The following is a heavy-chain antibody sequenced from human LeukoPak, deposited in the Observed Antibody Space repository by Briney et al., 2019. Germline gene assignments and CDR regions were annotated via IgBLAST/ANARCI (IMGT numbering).Heavy chain of an antibody. CDR2: ISSSSSIYT. CDR1: GFTFSSSS. D-gene: IGHD3-22*01. CDR3: AKFYYYDSSGFDY. V-gene: IGHV3-21*01. J-gene: IGHJ4*02. Sequence: GGSLRLSCTVFGFTFSSSSMNWVRQAPGKGLEWVSSISSSSSIYTYYADSVEGRFTISRDNAKNSLYLQMNSLRAEDTAVYYCAKFYYYDSSGFDYWGQGTLVTVSS.